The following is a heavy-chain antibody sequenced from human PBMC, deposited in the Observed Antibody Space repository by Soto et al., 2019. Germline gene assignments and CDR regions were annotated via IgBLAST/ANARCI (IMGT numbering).Heavy chain of an antibody. D-gene: IGHD2-2*01. CDR2: ISGSGGST. CDR1: GFTFSSYA. CDR3: AKLNVGDCSSTSCPNNHYYYYGMDV. V-gene: IGHV3-23*01. J-gene: IGHJ6*02. Sequence: GGSLRLSCAASGFTFSSYAMSWVRQAPGKGLEWVSAISGSGGSTYYADSVKGRFTISRDNSKNTLYLQMNSLRAEDTAVYYCAKLNVGDCSSTSCPNNHYYYYGMDVWGQGTXVTVSS.